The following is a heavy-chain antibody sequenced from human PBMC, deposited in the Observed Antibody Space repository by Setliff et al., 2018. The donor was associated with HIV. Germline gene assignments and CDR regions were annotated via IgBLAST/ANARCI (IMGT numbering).Heavy chain of an antibody. CDR1: GGSINGSNW. V-gene: IGHV4-4*02. CDR3: ARTARVFDF. Sequence: SETLSLTCAVSGGSINGSNWWSWVRQPPGKGLEWIGEIFQTGDSNYNPSLRSRVTISMDTSKRQFSLTLTSVTAADTAVYYCARTARVFDFWGQGILVTVSS. J-gene: IGHJ4*02. CDR2: IFQTGDS.